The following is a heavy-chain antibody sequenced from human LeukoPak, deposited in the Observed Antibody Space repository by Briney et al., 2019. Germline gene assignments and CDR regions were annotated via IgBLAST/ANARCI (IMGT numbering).Heavy chain of an antibody. CDR2: IIPILGIA. Sequence: EASVKVSCKASGGTFSSYAISWVRQAPGQGREWMGRIIPILGIANYAQKFQGRVTITADKSTSTAYMELSSLRSEDTAVYYCARGWFGELLGYWGQGTLVTVSS. J-gene: IGHJ4*02. CDR3: ARGWFGELLGY. CDR1: GGTFSSYA. D-gene: IGHD3-10*01. V-gene: IGHV1-69*04.